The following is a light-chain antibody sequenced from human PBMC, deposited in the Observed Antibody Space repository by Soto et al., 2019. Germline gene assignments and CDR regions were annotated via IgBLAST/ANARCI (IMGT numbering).Light chain of an antibody. CDR3: SSYAGSNNLVV. J-gene: IGLJ1*01. CDR1: SSDVGGYNY. Sequence: QSVLTQPPSASGSPGPSVTISCTGTSSDVGGYNYVSWYQPHPGKAPKLMIYEVSKRPSGVADRFSGSKSGNTASLTVSGLQAEDEADYYCSSYAGSNNLVVFGTGTKLTVL. CDR2: EVS. V-gene: IGLV2-8*01.